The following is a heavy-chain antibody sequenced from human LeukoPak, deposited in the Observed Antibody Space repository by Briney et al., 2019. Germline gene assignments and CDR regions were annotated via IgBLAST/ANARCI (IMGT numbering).Heavy chain of an antibody. V-gene: IGHV1-46*01. CDR1: GYTFTSYY. Sequence: ASVKVSCKASGYTFTSYYMHWVRQAPGQGLEWMGIINPSGGSTSYAQKFQGRVTMTRDTSTSTVYMELSSLRSEDTAVYYCARDLGGYYDSSGYSYYFDYWGQGTLVTVSS. CDR2: INPSGGST. CDR3: ARDLGGYYDSSGYSYYFDY. D-gene: IGHD3-22*01. J-gene: IGHJ4*02.